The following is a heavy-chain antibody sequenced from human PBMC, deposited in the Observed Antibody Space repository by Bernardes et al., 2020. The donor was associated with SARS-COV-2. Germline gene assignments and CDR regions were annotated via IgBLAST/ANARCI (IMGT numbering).Heavy chain of an antibody. J-gene: IGHJ5*02. CDR3: TRDVSWGQQLP. Sequence: GGSLRLSCAASGFTFSNYWMHWVRQAPGKGLVWVSRITNDGTTTWYADSVKGRFTISRDNAKNTLYLQMSSLRVEDTAVYYCTRDVSWGQQLPWGQGTLVTVSS. V-gene: IGHV3-74*01. CDR1: GFTFSNYW. D-gene: IGHD6-13*01. CDR2: ITNDGTTT.